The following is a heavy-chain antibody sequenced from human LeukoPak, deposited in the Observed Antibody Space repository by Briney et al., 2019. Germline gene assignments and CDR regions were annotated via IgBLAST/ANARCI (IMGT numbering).Heavy chain of an antibody. V-gene: IGHV4-59*01. Sequence: PSETLSLTCTVSGVSISSYYWSWIRQPPGKGLEWIGYIYYSGSTNYNPSLKSRVTISVDTSKNQFSLKLSSVTAADTAVYYCARSVRGIAVAGTSYYFDYGGQGTLVTVSS. CDR1: GVSISSYY. CDR2: IYYSGST. CDR3: ARSVRGIAVAGTSYYFDY. D-gene: IGHD6-19*01. J-gene: IGHJ4*02.